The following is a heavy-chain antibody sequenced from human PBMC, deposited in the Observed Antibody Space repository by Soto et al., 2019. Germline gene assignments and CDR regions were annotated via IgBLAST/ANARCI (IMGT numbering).Heavy chain of an antibody. J-gene: IGHJ4*02. Sequence: PXGSLVLSCVASGLTFNNAWMNWVRQAPGKGLEWVGRIRSKSDGGTTDYAAPVKGRFTISRDDSKNMVDLQMSSLKTEDTAIYYCTTYSGAAFEYWGQGALVIVSS. D-gene: IGHD1-26*01. V-gene: IGHV3-15*01. CDR1: GLTFNNAW. CDR2: IRSKSDGGTT. CDR3: TTYSGAAFEY.